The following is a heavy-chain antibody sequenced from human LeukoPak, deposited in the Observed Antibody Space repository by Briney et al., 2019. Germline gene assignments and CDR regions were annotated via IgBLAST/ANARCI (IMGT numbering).Heavy chain of an antibody. J-gene: IGHJ4*02. Sequence: GGALRLSCAASGFTVSSYAMSWVRKAPGKGLEWVGRIKSKTDGGTTDYAAPVKGRFTISRDDSKNTLCLQMNSLKTEDTAVYYCTTDGSYSLLGYWGQGTLVTVSS. CDR2: IKSKTDGGTT. V-gene: IGHV3-15*01. CDR1: GFTVSSYA. CDR3: TTDGSYSLLGY. D-gene: IGHD1-26*01.